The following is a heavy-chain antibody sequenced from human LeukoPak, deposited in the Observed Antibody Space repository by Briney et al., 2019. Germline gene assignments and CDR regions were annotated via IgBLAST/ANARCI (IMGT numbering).Heavy chain of an antibody. CDR2: INHSGIT. D-gene: IGHD3-10*01. Sequence: PSETLSLTCAVYGGSFSDYYWSWIRQPPGKGLEYIGEINHSGITNYNPSLMSRVTISVDTSKNQFSLKLSSVTAADTAVYYCARAWGYGSGSSNPPYYYYYMDVWGKGTTVTVSS. CDR1: GGSFSDYY. CDR3: ARAWGYGSGSSNPPYYYYYMDV. J-gene: IGHJ6*03. V-gene: IGHV4-34*01.